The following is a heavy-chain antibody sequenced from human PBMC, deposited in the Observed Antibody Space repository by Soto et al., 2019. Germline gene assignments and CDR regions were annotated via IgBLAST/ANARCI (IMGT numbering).Heavy chain of an antibody. Sequence: QVQLVQSGAEVKKPGSSVKVSCKASGGTFSSYTISWVRQAPGQGLEWMGGIIPTFGTADYAQKFQGRVTSTADESTSTGYMELRSLRSEETALYYCARPSCGAACYYYGRDVWGQGTAVTVSS. CDR3: ARPSCGAACYYYGRDV. J-gene: IGHJ6*02. D-gene: IGHD2-21*01. CDR2: IIPTFGTA. V-gene: IGHV1-69*12. CDR1: GGTFSSYT.